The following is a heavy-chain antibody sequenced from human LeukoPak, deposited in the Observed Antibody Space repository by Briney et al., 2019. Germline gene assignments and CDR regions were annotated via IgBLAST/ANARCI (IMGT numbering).Heavy chain of an antibody. CDR3: ARSIQPHSSGYYRNWFDP. CDR1: GGTFSSYA. CDR2: IIPIFGTA. V-gene: IGHV1-69*13. J-gene: IGHJ5*02. Sequence: EASVKVSCKSSGGTFSSYAIIWVRQAPGQGLEWMGGIIPIFGTANYAQKFQGRVTITADESTSTAYMELSSLRSEDTAVYYCARSIQPHSSGYYRNWFDPWGQGTLVTVSS. D-gene: IGHD3-22*01.